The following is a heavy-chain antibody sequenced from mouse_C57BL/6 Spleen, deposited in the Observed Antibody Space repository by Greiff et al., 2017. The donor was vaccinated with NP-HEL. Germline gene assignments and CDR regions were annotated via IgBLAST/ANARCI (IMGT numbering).Heavy chain of an antibody. CDR1: GFTFSDYY. CDR2: INYDGSST. J-gene: IGHJ2*01. Sequence: EVQVVESEGGLVQPGSSMKLSCTASGFTFSDYYMAWVRQVPEKGLEWVANINYDGSSTYYLDSLKSRFIISRDNAKNILYLQMSSLKSEDTATYYCARDHSYYSNYGFDYWGQGTTLTVSS. V-gene: IGHV5-16*01. D-gene: IGHD2-5*01. CDR3: ARDHSYYSNYGFDY.